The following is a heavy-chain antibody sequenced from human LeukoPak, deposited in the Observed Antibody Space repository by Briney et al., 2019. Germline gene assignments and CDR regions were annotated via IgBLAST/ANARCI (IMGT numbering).Heavy chain of an antibody. CDR2: INPGGTEK. J-gene: IGHJ5*02. D-gene: IGHD1-14*01. Sequence: PGGSLRVSCAASGFTFSNNWMNWVRQAPGKGLEWVGNINPGGTEKYYVDSVTGRFTISRDNAKNSLYLQMNSLRVEDTAVYYCARAQEAYRLDPWGQGTLVTVSS. V-gene: IGHV3-7*01. CDR3: ARAQEAYRLDP. CDR1: GFTFSNNW.